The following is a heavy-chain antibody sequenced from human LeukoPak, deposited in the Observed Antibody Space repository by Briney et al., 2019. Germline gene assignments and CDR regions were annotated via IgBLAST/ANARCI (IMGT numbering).Heavy chain of an antibody. CDR1: VYTFTGYY. D-gene: IGHD2-21*02. J-gene: IGHJ4*02. CDR3: ARGDLIVVVTALIDY. V-gene: IGHV1-2*02. CDR2: INPNSGGT. Sequence: GASVNVSCKASVYTFTGYYMHWVRQAPGQGLEWMGWINPNSGGTNYAQKFQGRVTMTRDTSISTAYMELSRLRSDDTAVYYCARGDLIVVVTALIDYWGQGTLVTVSS.